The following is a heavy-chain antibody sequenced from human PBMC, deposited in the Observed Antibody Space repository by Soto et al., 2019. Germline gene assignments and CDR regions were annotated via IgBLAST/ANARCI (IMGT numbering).Heavy chain of an antibody. CDR1: GGSISSYY. D-gene: IGHD4-17*01. CDR2: IYYSGST. J-gene: IGHJ3*02. V-gene: IGHV4-59*01. Sequence: QVQLQESGPGLVKPSETLSLTCTVSGGSISSYYWSWIRQPPGKGLEWIGYIYYSGSTNYNPSLKSRVTISVDTSKNQFSLKLSSVTAADTAVYYCAIDDAVTTFTIWGQGTMVTVSS. CDR3: AIDDAVTTFTI.